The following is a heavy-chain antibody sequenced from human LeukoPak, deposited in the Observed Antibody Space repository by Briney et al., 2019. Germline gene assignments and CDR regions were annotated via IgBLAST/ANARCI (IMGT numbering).Heavy chain of an antibody. V-gene: IGHV3-48*03. CDR1: GSIFSSFE. D-gene: IGHD3-22*01. CDR2: IGYDGRTI. CDR3: AREDSRDALDI. J-gene: IGHJ3*02. Sequence: GGSLRLSCEGSGSIFSSFEMNWVRQAPGKGLEWLSYIGYDGRTIYYADSVKGRFTISRDDARNSLYLQMNSLRAEDTAVYHCAREDSRDALDIWGHGTMVTVSS.